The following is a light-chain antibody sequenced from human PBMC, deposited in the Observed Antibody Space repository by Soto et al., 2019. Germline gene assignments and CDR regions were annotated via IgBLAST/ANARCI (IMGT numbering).Light chain of an antibody. CDR2: GAS. V-gene: IGKV3D-15*01. J-gene: IGKJ1*01. CDR3: QEYNNWPPWT. CDR1: QSVSNN. Sequence: EIVLTQSPGTLSLSPGARATLSCRASQSVSNNYLAWYQQKPGRAPRLLIDGASNRATGIPARFSGSGSGTGFTLTISSLHSEDFAVYYCQEYNNWPPWTFGQGTRWIS.